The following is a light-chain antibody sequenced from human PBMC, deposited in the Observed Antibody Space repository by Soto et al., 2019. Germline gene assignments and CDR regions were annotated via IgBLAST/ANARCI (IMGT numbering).Light chain of an antibody. CDR2: GAS. CDR1: QSVSSSY. J-gene: IGKJ3*01. V-gene: IGKV3-20*01. CDR3: QQYGSSLFT. Sequence: EIVLTQSPGTLSLSPGERATLSCRASQSVSSSYLAWYQQKPGQAARLLISGASSRATGIPYWFSGSGSGTEFTLTSSRLEPEDFAVYYCQQYGSSLFTFGPGTKVDIK.